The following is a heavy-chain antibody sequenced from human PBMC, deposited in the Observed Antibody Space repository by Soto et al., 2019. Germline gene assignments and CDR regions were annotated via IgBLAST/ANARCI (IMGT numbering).Heavy chain of an antibody. CDR1: GGSISSGDYY. CDR3: AREKGGDWPVNWFDP. Sequence: PSETLSLTCTVSGGSISSGDYYWSWIRQPPGKGLEWIGYIYYSGSTYYNPSLKSRVTISVDTSKNQFSLKLSSVTAADTAVYYCAREKGGDWPVNWFDPWGQGTLVTVSS. CDR2: IYYSGST. D-gene: IGHD2-21*02. V-gene: IGHV4-30-4*01. J-gene: IGHJ5*02.